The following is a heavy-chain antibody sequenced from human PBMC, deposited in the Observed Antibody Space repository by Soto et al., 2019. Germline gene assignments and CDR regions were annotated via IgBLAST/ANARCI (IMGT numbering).Heavy chain of an antibody. Sequence: GGSLRLSCAASGFTFSSYSMNWVRQDPGKGLEWVSYISSSSSTIYYADSVKGRFTISRDNAKNSLYLQMNSLRAEDTAVYYCASREDCTNGVCYRYFDWLPHNDYWGQGTLVTVSS. CDR1: GFTFSSYS. J-gene: IGHJ4*02. V-gene: IGHV3-48*01. CDR3: ASREDCTNGVCYRYFDWLPHNDY. D-gene: IGHD2-8*01. CDR2: ISSSSSTI.